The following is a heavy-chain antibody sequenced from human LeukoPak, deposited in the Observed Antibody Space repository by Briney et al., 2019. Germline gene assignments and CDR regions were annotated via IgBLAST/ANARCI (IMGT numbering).Heavy chain of an antibody. CDR1: GGSIISGGYY. Sequence: SETLSLTCTVSGGSIISGGYYWSWIRQRPGKGLEWIGYIYYSGSTYYNPSLKSRVTISVDTSKNQFSLKLSSVTAADTAVYYCARQIWTGDGFDYWGQGTLVTVSS. CDR3: ARQIWTGDGFDY. V-gene: IGHV4-31*03. D-gene: IGHD7-27*01. CDR2: IYYSGST. J-gene: IGHJ4*02.